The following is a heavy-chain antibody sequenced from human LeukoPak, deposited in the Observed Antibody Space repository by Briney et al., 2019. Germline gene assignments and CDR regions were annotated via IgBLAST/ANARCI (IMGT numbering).Heavy chain of an antibody. CDR3: ARAPDTAIPYYYMDV. D-gene: IGHD5-18*01. V-gene: IGHV4-38-2*02. CDR1: GYSISSGYY. CDR2: IYHSGST. J-gene: IGHJ6*03. Sequence: SETLSLTCTVSGYSISSGYYWGWIRQPPGKGLEWIGSIYHSGSTYYNPSLKSRVTISVDTSKNQFSLRVNSVVAADTAIYYCARAPDTAIPYYYMDVWGKGTTVTVSS.